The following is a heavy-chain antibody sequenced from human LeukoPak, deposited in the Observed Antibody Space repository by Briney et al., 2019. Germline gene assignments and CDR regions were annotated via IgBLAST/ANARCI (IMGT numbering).Heavy chain of an antibody. D-gene: IGHD1-26*01. Sequence: PGGSLRLSCAVSGIPFKKYGMYWVRQAPGKGLEWVATIWHDGSPTMYADSAKGRFTISRDDSKNMLYLQMNSLRAEDTAEYYCVTHYKWDLLVHAFDSWGQGTRVTVSS. CDR2: IWHDGSPT. V-gene: IGHV3-33*07. CDR3: VTHYKWDLLVHAFDS. CDR1: GIPFKKYG. J-gene: IGHJ3*01.